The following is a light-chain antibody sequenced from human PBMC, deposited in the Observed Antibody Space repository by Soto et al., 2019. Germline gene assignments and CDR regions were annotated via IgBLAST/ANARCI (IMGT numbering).Light chain of an antibody. CDR2: GAS. CDR3: QQYNNWPPLT. V-gene: IGKV3D-15*01. J-gene: IGKJ4*01. Sequence: EIVMTQSPATLSVSPGERATLSCRASQSVSNNLACYQQKPGQAPRLLIYGASTRATGIPAWFSGGGSGTEFTLTISSLQSEDFAVYYCQQYNNWPPLTFGGGTKVEIK. CDR1: QSVSNN.